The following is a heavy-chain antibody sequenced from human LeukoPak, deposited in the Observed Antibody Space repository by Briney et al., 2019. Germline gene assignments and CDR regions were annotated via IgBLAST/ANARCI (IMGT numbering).Heavy chain of an antibody. D-gene: IGHD6-6*01. J-gene: IGHJ4*02. CDR1: GGSISSYY. CDR3: ARSEYRSSYLYFDY. Sequence: SETLSLTCTVSGGSISSYYWSWIRQPAGKGLEWIGRIYTSGSTNYNPSLKSRVTMSVDTSKNQFSLKLSSVTAADTAVYYCARSEYRSSYLYFDYWGQGTLVTVSS. CDR2: IYTSGST. V-gene: IGHV4-4*07.